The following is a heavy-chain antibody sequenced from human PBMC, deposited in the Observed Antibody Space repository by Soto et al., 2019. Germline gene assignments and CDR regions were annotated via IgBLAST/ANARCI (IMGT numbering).Heavy chain of an antibody. J-gene: IGHJ4*02. D-gene: IGHD2-2*01. CDR1: GYSFMKYG. Sequence: GPEMKKPGASVKVSCKGFGYSFMKYGINWVRQAPGQGLEWVGWISPYSGYTHSAQKFHGRLTLTTDTAATTAYMELRILRSADTALYYCAREASVLIPAAQPSHCDSWGQGTLVTVSS. V-gene: IGHV1-18*01. CDR2: ISPYSGYT. CDR3: AREASVLIPAAQPSHCDS.